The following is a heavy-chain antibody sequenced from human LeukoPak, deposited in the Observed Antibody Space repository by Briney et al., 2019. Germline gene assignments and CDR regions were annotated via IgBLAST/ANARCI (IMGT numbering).Heavy chain of an antibody. Sequence: QPSQTLSLTCTVSGGSISSANHFWSWVRQSPGEGLEWIGYIHYDGRAHYNPSLKSRVSVSLDMSKNQFSLSLSSVTAADTAIYYCAREVITPGDSDGFDLWGQGTMVSVSS. V-gene: IGHV4-30-4*08. CDR2: IHYDGRA. CDR1: GGSISSANHF. D-gene: IGHD2-2*01. J-gene: IGHJ3*01. CDR3: AREVITPGDSDGFDL.